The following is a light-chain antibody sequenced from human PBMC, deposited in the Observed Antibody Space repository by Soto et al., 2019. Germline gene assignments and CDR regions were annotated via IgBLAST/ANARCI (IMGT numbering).Light chain of an antibody. V-gene: IGKV1-5*03. CDR3: QQYNNYPGT. Sequence: DIQMTQSPATLSASAGARVTITCRASQSISDWLAWYQQRPGKAPKVLIYRASSLESGVPSRFSGSGFGTEFTLTISSLQPDDFATCYCQQYNNYPGTFGQGTKVYIK. CDR1: QSISDW. CDR2: RAS. J-gene: IGKJ2*02.